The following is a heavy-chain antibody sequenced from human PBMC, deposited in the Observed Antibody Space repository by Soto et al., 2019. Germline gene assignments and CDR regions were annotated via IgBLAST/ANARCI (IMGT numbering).Heavy chain of an antibody. J-gene: IGHJ3*02. Sequence: SETLSLTCAVYGGSFSGYYWSWIRQPPGKGLEWIGEINHSGSTNYNPSLKSRVTISVDTSKNQFSLKLSSVTAADTAVYYCARGREGNYGSGSYSARWAFDIWGQGTMVTVS. CDR3: ARGREGNYGSGSYSARWAFDI. CDR1: GGSFSGYY. V-gene: IGHV4-34*01. D-gene: IGHD3-10*01. CDR2: INHSGST.